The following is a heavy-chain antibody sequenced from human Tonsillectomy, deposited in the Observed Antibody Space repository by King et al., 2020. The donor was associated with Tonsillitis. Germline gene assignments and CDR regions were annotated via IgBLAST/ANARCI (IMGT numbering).Heavy chain of an antibody. J-gene: IGHJ4*02. D-gene: IGHD2-2*02. CDR3: ARDYCSTTSCYNGY. Sequence: QLVQSGAEVKKPGASVKVSCKASGYTFTTYGITWGRQAPGQGVEGMGWISGYNGYKNYAQKPHGRVTMTTDKSTRTAYMELRSLKSDDTAVYYCARDYCSTTSCYNGYWGQGTLVTVSS. V-gene: IGHV1-18*01. CDR2: ISGYNGYK. CDR1: GYTFTTYG.